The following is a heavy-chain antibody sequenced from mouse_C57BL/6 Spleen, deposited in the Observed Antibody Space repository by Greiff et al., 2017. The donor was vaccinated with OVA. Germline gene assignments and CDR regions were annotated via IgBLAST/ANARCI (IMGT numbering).Heavy chain of an antibody. V-gene: IGHV1-52*01. CDR3: ARDTTVVPFAY. CDR2: IDPSDSET. CDR1: GYTFTSYW. J-gene: IGHJ3*01. Sequence: VQLQQPGAALVRPGSSVKLSCKASGYTFTSYWMHWVKQRPIQGLEWIGNIDPSDSETHYNQKFKDKATLTVDKSSSTAYMQLSSLTSEDSAVYYCARDTTVVPFAYWGQGTLVTVSA. D-gene: IGHD1-1*01.